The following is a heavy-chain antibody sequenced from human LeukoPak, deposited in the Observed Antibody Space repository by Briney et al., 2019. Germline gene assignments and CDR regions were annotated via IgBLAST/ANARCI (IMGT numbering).Heavy chain of an antibody. Sequence: PGGSLRLSCAASGFSFSIYAVSWVRQAPGKGLEWVSGISDGGSRTYYADSVKGRFTISRDDSKNTLYLQMNSLRAEDTAVYYCAKDRRRNWNDLTSYLDYWGQGTLVTVSS. CDR1: GFSFSIYA. CDR2: ISDGGSRT. V-gene: IGHV3-23*01. D-gene: IGHD1-1*01. CDR3: AKDRRRNWNDLTSYLDY. J-gene: IGHJ4*02.